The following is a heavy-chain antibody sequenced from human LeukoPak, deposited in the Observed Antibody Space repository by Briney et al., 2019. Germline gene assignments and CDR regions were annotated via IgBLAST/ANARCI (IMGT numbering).Heavy chain of an antibody. V-gene: IGHV3-23*01. Sequence: GGSLRLSCAASGFTFSSYAMSWVRQAPGKGLEWVSAISGSGGSTYYADSVKGRFTISRDNSKNTLYLRMNSLRAEDTAVYYCAKNRGYDSSGYYFWTGAFDYWGQGTLVTVSS. CDR1: GFTFSSYA. CDR3: AKNRGYDSSGYYFWTGAFDY. D-gene: IGHD3-22*01. J-gene: IGHJ4*02. CDR2: ISGSGGST.